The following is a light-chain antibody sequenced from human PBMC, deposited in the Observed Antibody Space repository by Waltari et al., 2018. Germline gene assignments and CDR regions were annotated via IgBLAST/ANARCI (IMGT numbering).Light chain of an antibody. CDR2: QDS. V-gene: IGLV3-1*01. CDR1: NLEDRY. CDR3: QAWDRNTYVV. Sequence: SYELTQSPSVSVSPGQTASISCSGDNLEDRYVSWYQQQPGQSPVLVLHQDSKRPSGIPERVSGFNSGNTATLTSSETQAMDEADYDCQAWDRNTYVVFGGGTKLTVL. J-gene: IGLJ2*01.